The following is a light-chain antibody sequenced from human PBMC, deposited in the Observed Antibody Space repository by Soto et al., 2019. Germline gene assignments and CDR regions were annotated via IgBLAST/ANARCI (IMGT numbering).Light chain of an antibody. CDR3: QQYGSSRWT. CDR1: QSVSSTY. V-gene: IGKV3-20*01. CDR2: AAS. J-gene: IGKJ1*01. Sequence: PGERATLSCISSQSVSSTYLAWYQQKPGQAPRPLISAASSRATGTPDRFSGSGSGTDFTLTISRLEPEDFAVYYCQQYGSSRWTFGQGTKVDIK.